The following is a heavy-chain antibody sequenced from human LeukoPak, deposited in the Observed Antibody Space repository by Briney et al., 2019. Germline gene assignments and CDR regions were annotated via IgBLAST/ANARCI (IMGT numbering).Heavy chain of an antibody. V-gene: IGHV3-74*01. CDR3: ARESGRRITKDYLDY. Sequence: PGGSLRLSCAASGFTFSSYWMHWVRQVPGKGLVWVSRINSDGSSTSYADSVKGRFTISRDNSKNTLYLQMNSLRTEDTAVYYCARESGRRITKDYLDYWGQGTLVTVSS. CDR2: INSDGSST. J-gene: IGHJ4*02. CDR1: GFTFSSYW. D-gene: IGHD3-10*01.